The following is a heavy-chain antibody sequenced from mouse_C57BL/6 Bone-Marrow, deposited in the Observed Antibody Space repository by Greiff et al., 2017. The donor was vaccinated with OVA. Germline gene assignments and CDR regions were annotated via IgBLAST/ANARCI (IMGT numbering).Heavy chain of an antibody. CDR1: GFSLTSYG. Sequence: VKLVESGPGLVQPSQSLSITCTVSGFSLTSYGVHWVRQSPGKGLEWLGVIWRGGSTDYNAAFMSRLSITQDNSKSQVFFKMNSLQADDTAIYYCAKGRRGWFAYWGQGTLVTVSA. CDR2: IWRGGST. V-gene: IGHV2-5*01. J-gene: IGHJ3*01. CDR3: AKGRRGWFAY.